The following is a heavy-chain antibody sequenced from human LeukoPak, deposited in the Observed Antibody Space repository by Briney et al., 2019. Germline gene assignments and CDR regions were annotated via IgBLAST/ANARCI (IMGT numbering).Heavy chain of an antibody. J-gene: IGHJ6*02. CDR2: IIPILGIA. V-gene: IGHV1-69*04. CDR1: GGTFSSYA. D-gene: IGHD3-10*01. CDR3: ARDRMVRGARDYYYGMDV. Sequence: GASVKVSCKASGGTFSSYAISWVRQAPGQGLEWMGRIIPILGIANYEQKFQGRVTITADKSTSTAYMELSSLRSEDTAVYYCARDRMVRGARDYYYGMDVWGQGTTVTVSS.